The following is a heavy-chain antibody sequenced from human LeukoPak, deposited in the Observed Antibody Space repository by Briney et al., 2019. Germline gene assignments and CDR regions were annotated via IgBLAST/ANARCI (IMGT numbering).Heavy chain of an antibody. CDR2: INPNSGGT. D-gene: IGHD2-2*01. J-gene: IGHJ4*02. CDR1: GYTFTGYY. Sequence: GASVKVSRKASGYTFTGYYMHWVRQAPGQGLEWMGWINPNSGGTNYAQKFRGRVTMTRDTSLSTAYMELSTARSAETAVYYCARDSGYCYSTSCYGGEAAYWGQGTLVTVSS. V-gene: IGHV1-2*02. CDR3: ARDSGYCYSTSCYGGEAAY.